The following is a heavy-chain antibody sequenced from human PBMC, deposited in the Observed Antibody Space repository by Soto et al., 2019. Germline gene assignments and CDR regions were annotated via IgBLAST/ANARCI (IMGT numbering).Heavy chain of an antibody. CDR3: ASGRITMVRGVTDYGMDV. CDR1: GFTVSSYD. V-gene: IGHV3-13*01. J-gene: IGHJ6*02. Sequence: GGSLRLSCAASGFTVSSYDMHWVRQATGKGLEWVSAIGTAGDTYYPGSVKGRFTISRENAKNSLYLQMNSLRAEDTAVYYCASGRITMVRGVTDYGMDVWGQGTTVTVSS. D-gene: IGHD3-10*01. CDR2: IGTAGDT.